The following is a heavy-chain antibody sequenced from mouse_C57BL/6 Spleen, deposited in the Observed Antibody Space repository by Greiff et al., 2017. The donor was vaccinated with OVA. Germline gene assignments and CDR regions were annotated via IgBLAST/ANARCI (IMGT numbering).Heavy chain of an antibody. CDR2: ISYDGSN. CDR1: GYSITSGYY. D-gene: IGHD1-1*01. J-gene: IGHJ2*01. Sequence: EVKLVESGPGLVKPSQSLSLTCSVTGYSITSGYYWNWIRQFPGNKLEWMGYISYDGSNNYNPSLKNRISITRDTSKNQFFLKLNSVTTEDTATYYCARDRDYNGSSQYYFDYWGQGTTLTVSS. V-gene: IGHV3-6*01. CDR3: ARDRDYNGSSQYYFDY.